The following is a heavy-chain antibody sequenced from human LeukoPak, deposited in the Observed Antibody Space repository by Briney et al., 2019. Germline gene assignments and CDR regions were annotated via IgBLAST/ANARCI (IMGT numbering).Heavy chain of an antibody. CDR1: GVTFSVYS. D-gene: IGHD3-16*01. CDR2: ITSNSATI. CDR3: ARSVGGHFDY. V-gene: IGHV3-48*02. J-gene: IGHJ4*02. Sequence: HAGGSLRLSCAASGVTFSVYSMNWVRQPPGMGLEWVSYITSNSATIQYADSVKGRSTISRDNAKNSLSLQMTSPRDDDTALYYCARSVGGHFDYWGQGMLVTVSS.